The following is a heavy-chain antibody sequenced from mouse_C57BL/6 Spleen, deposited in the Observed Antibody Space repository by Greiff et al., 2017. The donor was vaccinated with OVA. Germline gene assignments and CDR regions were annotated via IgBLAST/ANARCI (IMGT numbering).Heavy chain of an antibody. CDR3: ARGSSSLDY. CDR2: IWRGGST. V-gene: IGHV2-2*01. J-gene: IGHJ2*01. D-gene: IGHD1-1*01. Sequence: QVQLQQSGPGLVQPSQSLSITCTVSGFSLTSYGVHWVRQSPGKGLEWLGVIWRGGSTDYNAAVISRLSISKNNSKSQVFLKMNSLQADDTAIYYWARGSSSLDYWGQGTTLTVSS. CDR1: GFSLTSYG.